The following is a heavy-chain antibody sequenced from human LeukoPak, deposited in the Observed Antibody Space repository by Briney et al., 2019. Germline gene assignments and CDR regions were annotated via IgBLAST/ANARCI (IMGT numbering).Heavy chain of an antibody. V-gene: IGHV3-30-3*01. D-gene: IGHD4-17*01. Sequence: PGGSLRLSCAASGFTFSSYAMHWVRRAPGKGLEWVAVISYDGSNKYYADSVKGRFTISRDNSKNTLYLQMNSLRAEDTAVYYCARDRASGDYRDYGMDVWGQGTTVTVSS. CDR3: ARDRASGDYRDYGMDV. CDR1: GFTFSSYA. J-gene: IGHJ6*02. CDR2: ISYDGSNK.